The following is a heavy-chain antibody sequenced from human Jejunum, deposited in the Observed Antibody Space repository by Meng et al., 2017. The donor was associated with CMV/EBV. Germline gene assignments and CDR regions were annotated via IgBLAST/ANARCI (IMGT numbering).Heavy chain of an antibody. CDR2: INPDGRIT. J-gene: IGHJ4*02. V-gene: IGHV3-74*01. D-gene: IGHD1-14*01. Sequence: SCAASGYTFSTYWLHWVRQAPGKELVWVSRINPDGRITNYAGSVKGRFTISRDNAKNTLYLQMNSLRGEDTAVYYCARGGLEPVDYWGQGTLVTVSS. CDR1: GYTFSTYW. CDR3: ARGGLEPVDY.